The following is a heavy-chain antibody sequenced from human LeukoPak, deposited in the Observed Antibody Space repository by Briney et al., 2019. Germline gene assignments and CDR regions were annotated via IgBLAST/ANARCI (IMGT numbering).Heavy chain of an antibody. CDR2: ISYDGSNK. V-gene: IGHV3-30*18. Sequence: PGGSLRLSCAASGFTFSSYDMHWVRQAPGKGLEWVAVISYDGSNKYYADSVKGRFTISRDNSKNTLYLQMNSLRAEDTAVYYCAKDPRYCSGGSCFGGQGTLVTVSS. D-gene: IGHD2-15*01. J-gene: IGHJ4*02. CDR3: AKDPRYCSGGSCF. CDR1: GFTFSSYD.